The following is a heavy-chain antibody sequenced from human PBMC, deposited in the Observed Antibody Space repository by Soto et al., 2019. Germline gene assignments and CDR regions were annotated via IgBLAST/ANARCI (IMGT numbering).Heavy chain of an antibody. D-gene: IGHD2-21*02. CDR3: ARDLWGYCGTDCYPLDV. CDR1: GCSISSCCYY. V-gene: IGHV4-61*01. Sequence: ASETLSLTCTVSGCSISSCCYYWIWIRQHPGKGLEWIGYMYNTGSTVYNPSFKSRVTISVDTSKNQFSLKLNSVTAADTAVYYCARDLWGYCGTDCYPLDVWGQGTTVTVSS. CDR2: MYNTGST. J-gene: IGHJ6*02.